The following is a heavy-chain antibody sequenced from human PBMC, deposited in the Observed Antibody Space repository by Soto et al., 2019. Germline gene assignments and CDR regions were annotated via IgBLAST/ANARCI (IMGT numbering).Heavy chain of an antibody. CDR1: GGSISSGGYY. J-gene: IGHJ6*03. V-gene: IGHV4-31*01. Sequence: QVQLQESGPGLVKPSQTLSLTCTVSGGSISSGGYYWSWIRQHPGKGLEWIGYIYYSGSTYYNPSLRSLVNISVDTSKNQVSLKLSSVTAADTAVYYCASSTSATAYYYRDVWGKGTTVTVSS. CDR3: ASSTSATAYYYRDV. D-gene: IGHD2-15*01. CDR2: IYYSGST.